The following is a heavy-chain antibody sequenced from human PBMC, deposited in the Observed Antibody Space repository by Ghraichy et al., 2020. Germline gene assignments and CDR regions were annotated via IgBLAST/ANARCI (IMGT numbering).Heavy chain of an antibody. V-gene: IGHV3-7*03. J-gene: IGHJ4*02. D-gene: IGHD3-10*01. CDR2: IKPDGNEK. CDR3: ARDPYYGNSRLNFDL. CDR1: GFSLSSYW. Sequence: GESLNISCAASGFSLSSYWMDWVRQAPGKGLEWVANIKPDGNEKYYVDSVKGRFTISRDNAKNSLYLEMNSLRAEDTAIYYCARDPYYGNSRLNFDLWVQGTPVTV.